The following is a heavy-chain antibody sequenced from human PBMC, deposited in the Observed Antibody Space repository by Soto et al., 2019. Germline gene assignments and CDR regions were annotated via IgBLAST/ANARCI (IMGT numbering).Heavy chain of an antibody. D-gene: IGHD3-10*01. V-gene: IGHV3-30*18. Sequence: GGSLRLSCTASGFTFSSSGMHWVRQAPGKGLEWVAVISDDGSNKYYADSVKGRFTISRDNSKNTLYLQMNSLRAEDTAVYYCAKVSYYYGSGSYFDYWGQGTLVTVSS. J-gene: IGHJ4*02. CDR2: ISDDGSNK. CDR3: AKVSYYYGSGSYFDY. CDR1: GFTFSSSG.